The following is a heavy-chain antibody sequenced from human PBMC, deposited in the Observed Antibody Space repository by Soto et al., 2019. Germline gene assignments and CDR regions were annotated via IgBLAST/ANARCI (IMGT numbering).Heavy chain of an antibody. Sequence: EGQLLESGGGLVQPGGSLRLSCAASGFTITTAMTWVRQAPGKGLEWVSSFSGDGINTYYADSVKGRFTFSRDTSKNPVYLQMDKLRAEDTAVYHCAKGPLVVANYKFYAMDVWGQGATVTVSS. CDR3: AKGPLVVANYKFYAMDV. D-gene: IGHD2-15*01. V-gene: IGHV3-23*01. CDR2: FSGDGINT. J-gene: IGHJ6*02. CDR1: GFTITTA.